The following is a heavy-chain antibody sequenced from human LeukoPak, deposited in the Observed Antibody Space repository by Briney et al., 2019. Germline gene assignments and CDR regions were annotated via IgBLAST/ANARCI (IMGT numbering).Heavy chain of an antibody. V-gene: IGHV4-59*12. CDR2: IYYSGST. J-gene: IGHJ4*02. D-gene: IGHD1-20*01. CDR3: ARAPINWNAFDY. Sequence: SETLSLTCTVSGGSISSYYWSWIRQPPGKGLEWIGYIYYSGSTYYNPSLKSRVTISVDTSKNQFSLKLSSVTAADTAVYYCARAPINWNAFDYWGQGTLVTVSS. CDR1: GGSISSYY.